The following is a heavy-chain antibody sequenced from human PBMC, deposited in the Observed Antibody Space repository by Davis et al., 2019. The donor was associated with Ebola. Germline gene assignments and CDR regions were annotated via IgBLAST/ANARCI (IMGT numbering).Heavy chain of an antibody. CDR3: AKAYDSSGPGRAFDI. CDR1: GYTFTGYY. V-gene: IGHV1-69*13. CDR2: IIPIFGTA. D-gene: IGHD3-22*01. Sequence: SVKVSCKASGYTFTGYYMHWVRQAPGQGLEWMGGIIPIFGTANYAQKFQGRVTITADESTSTAYMELSSLRSEDTAVYYCAKAYDSSGPGRAFDIWGQGTMVTVSS. J-gene: IGHJ3*02.